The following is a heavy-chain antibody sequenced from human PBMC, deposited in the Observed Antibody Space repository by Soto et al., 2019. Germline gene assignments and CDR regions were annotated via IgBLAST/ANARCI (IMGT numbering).Heavy chain of an antibody. V-gene: IGHV1-18*01. D-gene: IGHD5-12*01. J-gene: IGHJ5*02. CDR3: ARHHGPTTSENWFDP. CDR2: ISTYSGDT. CDR1: GYTFFTYD. Sequence: QVHLVQSGVEVKTPGASVKVSWQAYGYTFFTYDSIWVRQAPGQGLEWMGWISTYSGDTKYAQKFQGRVTMTTDTSTTTAYLELRSLRSDDTAVYYCARHHGPTTSENWFDPWGQGTLVTVSS.